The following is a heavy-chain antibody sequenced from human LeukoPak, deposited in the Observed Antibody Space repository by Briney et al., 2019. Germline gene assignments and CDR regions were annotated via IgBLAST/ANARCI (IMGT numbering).Heavy chain of an antibody. CDR3: ARGPTRAIGFDI. Sequence: SETLSLTCTVSGGSISSGDYYWSWIRQPPGKGLEWIGYIYYSGSTYYNPSLKSRVALSVDTSKNQFSLKLSSVTAADTAVYYCARGPTRAIGFDIWGQGTTVTVS. V-gene: IGHV4-30-4*08. CDR2: IYYSGST. CDR1: GGSISSGDYY. J-gene: IGHJ3*02.